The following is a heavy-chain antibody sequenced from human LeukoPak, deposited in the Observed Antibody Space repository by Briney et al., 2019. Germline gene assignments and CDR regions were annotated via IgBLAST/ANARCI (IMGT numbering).Heavy chain of an antibody. D-gene: IGHD5-18*01. CDR1: GFTFSSHW. V-gene: IGHV3-23*01. Sequence: PGGSLRLSCAASGFTFSSHWMTWVRQAPGKGLEWVSTINGGADITYYADSVKGRFTISRDNSKNTLSLHMNSLRAEDAAVYYCAGSSASRGYNYGRFDYWGQGTLVTVSS. CDR3: AGSSASRGYNYGRFDY. J-gene: IGHJ4*02. CDR2: INGGADIT.